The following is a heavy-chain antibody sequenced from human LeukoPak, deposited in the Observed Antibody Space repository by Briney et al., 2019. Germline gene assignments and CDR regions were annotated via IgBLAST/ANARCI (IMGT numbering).Heavy chain of an antibody. Sequence: SETLSLXCTVSGGSISSYYWSWLRQPPGKGLEGVGYIYYSGSTNYNPSLKSRVTISVDTSKNQFSLKLSSVTAADTAVYYCAGGGLVVAGSFFFDYWGQGTLVTVSS. CDR1: GGSISSYY. CDR3: AGGGLVVAGSFFFDY. J-gene: IGHJ4*02. CDR2: IYYSGST. D-gene: IGHD6-19*01. V-gene: IGHV4-59*01.